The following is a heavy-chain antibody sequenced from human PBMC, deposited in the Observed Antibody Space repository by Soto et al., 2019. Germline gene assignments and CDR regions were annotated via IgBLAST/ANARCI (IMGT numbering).Heavy chain of an antibody. V-gene: IGHV3-15*07. D-gene: IGHD6-13*01. CDR3: TTPYSSSWSFDY. J-gene: IGHJ4*02. CDR2: IKSKTDGGTT. Sequence: GGSLRLSCAASGFTFSNAWMNWVRQAPGKGLEWVGRIKSKTDGGTTDYAAPVKGRFTISRDDSKNTLYLQTNSLKTEDTAVYYCTTPYSSSWSFDYWGQGTLVTVSS. CDR1: GFTFSNAW.